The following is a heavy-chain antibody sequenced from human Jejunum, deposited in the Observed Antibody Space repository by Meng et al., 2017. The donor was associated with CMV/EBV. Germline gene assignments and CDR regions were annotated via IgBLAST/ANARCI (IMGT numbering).Heavy chain of an antibody. J-gene: IGHJ4*02. CDR3: ARVITARQAVDY. V-gene: IGHV1-46*01. CDR1: GYTFTSYF. D-gene: IGHD6-6*01. Sequence: CRASGYTFTSYFLRWVRQAPGQGLEWMGLINPSAGGTTFAQKFQGRLTVTRDTSTSTVYMELSSLRSDDTALYYCARVITARQAVDYWGQGTLVTVSS. CDR2: INPSAGGT.